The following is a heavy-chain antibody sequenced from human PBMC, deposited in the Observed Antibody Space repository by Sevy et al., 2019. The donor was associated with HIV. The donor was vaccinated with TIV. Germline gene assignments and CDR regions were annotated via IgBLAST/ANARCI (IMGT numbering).Heavy chain of an antibody. CDR3: TTDIGPYDSSGEMGSFDY. D-gene: IGHD3-22*01. CDR2: KRKTCGGTT. J-gene: IGHJ4*02. CDR1: ITFRKRL. Sequence: GALRPLLSTLGITFRKRLVDLGRQGPGEGLGVGWRFKRKTCGGTTDYAAPVKGRFTISRDDSKNTLYLQMNSLKTEDTAVYYCTTDIGPYDSSGEMGSFDYWGQGTLVTVSS. V-gene: IGHV3-15*01.